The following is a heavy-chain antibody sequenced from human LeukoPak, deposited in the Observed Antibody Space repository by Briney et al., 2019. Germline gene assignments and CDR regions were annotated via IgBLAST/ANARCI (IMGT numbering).Heavy chain of an antibody. Sequence: SETLSLTCTVSGGCISSYYWSWIRQPPGKGLEWIGYIYYSGSTNYNPSLKSRVTISVDTSKNQFSLKLSSVSAADTAVYYCARSGYGDYVAFYYGMDVWGQGTTVTVSS. CDR1: GGCISSYY. V-gene: IGHV4-59*01. CDR3: ARSGYGDYVAFYYGMDV. CDR2: IYYSGST. D-gene: IGHD4-17*01. J-gene: IGHJ6*02.